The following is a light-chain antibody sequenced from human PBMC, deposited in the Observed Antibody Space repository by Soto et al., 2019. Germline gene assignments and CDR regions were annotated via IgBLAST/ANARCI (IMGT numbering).Light chain of an antibody. Sequence: DVQMTQSPSSLSAFVGDRVTITCRASQGIAPDLAWFQQKPGKVPILLIYATSTLQSGVPSRFSGSGSGTDFTLTISSLQPEDVGTYYCQKYNSAPLTFGAGTTGELK. CDR2: ATS. CDR3: QKYNSAPLT. CDR1: QGIAPD. V-gene: IGKV1-27*01. J-gene: IGKJ4*01.